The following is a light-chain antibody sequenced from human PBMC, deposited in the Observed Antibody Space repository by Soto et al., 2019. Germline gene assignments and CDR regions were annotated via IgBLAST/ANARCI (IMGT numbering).Light chain of an antibody. CDR3: QQYNNWPPWT. CDR1: QSVSSN. CDR2: GAS. J-gene: IGKJ1*01. V-gene: IGKV3-15*01. Sequence: EIVMTQSPATLSVSPGERATLSCRASQSVSSNLAWYQQKPGQAPRLLIYGASTRATGIPARFSGSGSGTDFPLTTSSTQSEDFAVYYCQQYNNWPPWTFGQGTKVEIK.